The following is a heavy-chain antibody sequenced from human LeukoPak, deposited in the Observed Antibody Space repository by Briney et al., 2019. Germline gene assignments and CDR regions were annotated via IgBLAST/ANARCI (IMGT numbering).Heavy chain of an antibody. CDR3: AKDGGPFDDSSGYYFDY. J-gene: IGHJ4*02. V-gene: IGHV3-74*01. CDR1: GFTFSSYG. D-gene: IGHD3-22*01. CDR2: INSDGSST. Sequence: GGSLRLSCAASGFTFSSYGMSWVRQAPGKGLVWVSRINSDGSSTSYADSVKGRFTISRDNAKNSLYLQMNSLRAEDTALYYCAKDGGPFDDSSGYYFDYWGQGTLVTVSS.